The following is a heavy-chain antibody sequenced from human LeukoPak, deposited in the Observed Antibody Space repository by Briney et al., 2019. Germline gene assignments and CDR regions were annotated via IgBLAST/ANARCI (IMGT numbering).Heavy chain of an antibody. CDR1: GFTVNNNH. CDR3: ARDRGDSSGWPIIDY. CDR2: IQSGGST. V-gene: IGHV3-66*01. J-gene: IGHJ4*02. D-gene: IGHD6-19*01. Sequence: GGSLRLSCAASGFTVNNNHMSWVRHAPGKGLEWVSLIQSGGSTHYADSVKGRFTISRDNSKNTLYLQMNSLRAEDTAVYYCARDRGDSSGWPIIDYWGQGTLVTVSS.